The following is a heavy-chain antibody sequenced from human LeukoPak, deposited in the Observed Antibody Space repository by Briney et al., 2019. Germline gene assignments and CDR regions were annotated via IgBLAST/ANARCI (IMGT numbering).Heavy chain of an antibody. CDR3: ATYRQIQVPFEF. Sequence: HAGGSLRLSCAASGFPFSDFPMIWVRQAPGKGLEWVSTIFPSSVEIHYADSVKGRFTISRDNSRSTLSLQMDSLRAEDTATYYCATYRQIQVPFEFWGQGALVTVSS. D-gene: IGHD5-18*01. CDR1: GFPFSDFP. V-gene: IGHV3-23*01. J-gene: IGHJ4*02. CDR2: IFPSSVEI.